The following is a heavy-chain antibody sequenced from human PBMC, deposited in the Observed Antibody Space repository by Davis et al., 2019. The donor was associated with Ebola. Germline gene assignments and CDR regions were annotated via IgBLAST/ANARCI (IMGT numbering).Heavy chain of an antibody. CDR1: GFTFSGSA. CDR2: ISSSSSYI. Sequence: GGSLRLSCAASGFTFSGSAMHWVRQAPGKGLEWVSSISSSSSYIYYADSVKGRFTISRDNAKNSLYLQMNSLRAEDTAVYYCARDRGWAGWFDPWGQGTLVTVSS. CDR3: ARDRGWAGWFDP. V-gene: IGHV3-21*01. J-gene: IGHJ5*02. D-gene: IGHD1-26*01.